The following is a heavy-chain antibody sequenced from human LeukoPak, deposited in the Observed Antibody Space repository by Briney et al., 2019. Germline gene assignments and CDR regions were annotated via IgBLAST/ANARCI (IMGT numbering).Heavy chain of an antibody. Sequence: SGPALVKPTQTLTLTCTFSGFSLSTSGMRVSWICQPPGKALEWLARIDWDDDKFYSTSLKTRLTISKDTSENQVVLTMTNMDPVDTATYYCAREDSRGWYGIGAAFDIWGQGTMVTVSS. J-gene: IGHJ3*02. CDR2: IDWDDDK. V-gene: IGHV2-70*04. D-gene: IGHD6-19*01. CDR1: GFSLSTSGMR. CDR3: AREDSRGWYGIGAAFDI.